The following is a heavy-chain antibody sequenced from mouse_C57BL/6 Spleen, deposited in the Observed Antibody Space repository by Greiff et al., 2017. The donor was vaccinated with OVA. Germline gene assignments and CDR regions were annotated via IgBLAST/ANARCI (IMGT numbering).Heavy chain of an antibody. J-gene: IGHJ2*01. CDR1: GFTFSDYY. Sequence: EVKLMESGGGLVQPGGSLKLSCAASGFTFSDYYMYWVRQTPEKRLEWVAYISNGGGSTYYPDTVKGRFTISRDNAKNTLYLQMSRLKSEDTAMYYCARGGMDGYYDFDYWGQGTTLTVSS. D-gene: IGHD2-3*01. CDR3: ARGGMDGYYDFDY. V-gene: IGHV5-12*01. CDR2: ISNGGGST.